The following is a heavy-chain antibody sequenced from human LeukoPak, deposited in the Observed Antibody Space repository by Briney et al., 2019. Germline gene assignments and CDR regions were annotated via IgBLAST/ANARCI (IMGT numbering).Heavy chain of an antibody. V-gene: IGHV3-74*03. CDR3: ARAKTWIQLWDFDY. Sequence: GGSLRLSCAASGLTFNSYWMHWVRQVAGKGLVWVARINGDASNTTYADSVKGRFTISRDNAKNSLYLQMNSLRAEDTAVYYCARAKTWIQLWDFDYWGQGTLVTVSS. D-gene: IGHD5-18*01. CDR1: GLTFNSYW. J-gene: IGHJ4*02. CDR2: INGDASNT.